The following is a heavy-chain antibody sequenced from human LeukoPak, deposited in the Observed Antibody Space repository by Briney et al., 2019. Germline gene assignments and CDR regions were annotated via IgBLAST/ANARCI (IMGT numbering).Heavy chain of an antibody. J-gene: IGHJ6*02. Sequence: GESLKFSCKGSGYRFTSYWIGWVRQMPGKGLEWMGIIYPSDSNTKYSPSFQGQATISADKSISTAYLQWSGLKASDTAMYYCARLDSSGYYYYGMDVWGQGTTVTVSS. CDR2: IYPSDSNT. D-gene: IGHD3-22*01. V-gene: IGHV5-51*01. CDR3: ARLDSSGYYYYGMDV. CDR1: GYRFTSYW.